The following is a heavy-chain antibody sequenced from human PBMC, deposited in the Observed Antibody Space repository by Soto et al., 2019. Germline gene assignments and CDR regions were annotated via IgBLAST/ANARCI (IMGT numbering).Heavy chain of an antibody. V-gene: IGHV3-74*01. D-gene: IGHD4-17*01. CDR1: GFTFSGYW. CDR3: ARAAYGEYWFDP. J-gene: IGHJ5*02. Sequence: EVQLVESGGGVVPPGGSLRLSCAASGFTFSGYWMHWVRQAPAKGLMWVSRINGDGRTTNYADSVKGRFTISRENAKNTLYLQMNSLRAEDTAVYYCARAAYGEYWFDPWGQRTMVTVSS. CDR2: INGDGRTT.